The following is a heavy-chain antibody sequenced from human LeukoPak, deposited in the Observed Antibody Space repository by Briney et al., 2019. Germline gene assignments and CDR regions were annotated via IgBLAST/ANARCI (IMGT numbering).Heavy chain of an antibody. CDR2: INPSGDST. CDR3: AREIQDPIAAGRWLDP. Sequence: GASVKVSCKASGYTFTSYYMHWVRQAPGQGLEWMGIINPSGDSTSYAQKFQGRVTMTRDMSTSTVYMELSSLRSEDTAVYYCAREIQDPIAAGRWLDPWGQGTLVTVSS. V-gene: IGHV1-46*01. D-gene: IGHD6-13*01. CDR1: GYTFTSYY. J-gene: IGHJ5*02.